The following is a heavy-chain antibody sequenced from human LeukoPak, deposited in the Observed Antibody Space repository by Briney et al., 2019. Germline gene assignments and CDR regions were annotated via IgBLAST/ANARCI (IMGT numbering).Heavy chain of an antibody. CDR2: ISYDGSNK. V-gene: IGHV3-30-3*01. Sequence: GGSLRLSCAASGFTFSSYAIHWVRQAPGKGLEWVALISYDGSNKYYADSVKGRFTISRDNSKNTLYLQMNSLRAEDTAVYYCARGVDTAMSLDPWGQGTLVTVSS. CDR1: GFTFSSYA. D-gene: IGHD5-18*01. J-gene: IGHJ5*02. CDR3: ARGVDTAMSLDP.